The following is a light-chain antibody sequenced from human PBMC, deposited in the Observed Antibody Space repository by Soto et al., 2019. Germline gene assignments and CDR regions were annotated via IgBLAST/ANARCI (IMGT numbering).Light chain of an antibody. Sequence: DIQMTQFPSTLSASVGDRVTITCRASESISSWLAWYQQKPGKAPKILIYKASTLQIGVTSRFTGSGSGTEFTLTISSLQPDDFATYYCQHYSVFPLTFGGGTKVEIK. CDR2: KAS. V-gene: IGKV1-5*03. CDR3: QHYSVFPLT. J-gene: IGKJ4*01. CDR1: ESISSW.